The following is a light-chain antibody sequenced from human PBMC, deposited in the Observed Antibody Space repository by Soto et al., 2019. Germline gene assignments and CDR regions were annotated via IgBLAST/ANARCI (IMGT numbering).Light chain of an antibody. Sequence: IQMTQSRSSLSARVGDRVTITCRASQSISNHLNWYQQKPGKAPKLLIFAASSLQSGVPSRFSGSRSGPDFALTISSLQPEDFATYYCQQSYSSPPTLGQGTEVDI. CDR3: QQSYSSPPT. V-gene: IGKV1-39*01. CDR2: AAS. J-gene: IGKJ1*01. CDR1: QSISNH.